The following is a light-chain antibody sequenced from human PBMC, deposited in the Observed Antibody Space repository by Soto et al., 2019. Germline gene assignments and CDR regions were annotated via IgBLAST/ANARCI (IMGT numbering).Light chain of an antibody. V-gene: IGKV1-5*01. CDR3: QQYNTYSWT. J-gene: IGKJ1*01. CDR1: QSINNW. CDR2: DVS. Sequence: DIQMTQSPSTLSASVGDRVTITCRASQSINNWLAWYQQKPGKAPKLLIYDVSTLESWVPPRFSGGASGTEFTLTTDSLQPDDFATYYCQQYNTYSWTFGQGTKVEIK.